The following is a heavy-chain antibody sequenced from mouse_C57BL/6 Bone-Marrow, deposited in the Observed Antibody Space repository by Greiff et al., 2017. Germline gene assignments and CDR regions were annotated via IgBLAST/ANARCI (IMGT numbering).Heavy chain of an antibody. Sequence: EVQLQQSGAELVRPGASVKLSCTASGFNIKDDYMHWVKQRPEQGLEWIGWIDPENGDTEYASKFQGKATITADTSSNTAYLQLSSLTSEDTAVYYCTTHYGSSHWYIDVWGTGTTVTVSS. V-gene: IGHV14-4*01. J-gene: IGHJ1*03. CDR2: IDPENGDT. D-gene: IGHD1-1*01. CDR1: GFNIKDDY. CDR3: TTHYGSSHWYIDV.